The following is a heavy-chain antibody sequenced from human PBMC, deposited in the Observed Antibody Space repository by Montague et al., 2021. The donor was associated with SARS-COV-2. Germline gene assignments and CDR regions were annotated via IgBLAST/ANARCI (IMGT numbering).Heavy chain of an antibody. D-gene: IGHD3-9*01. J-gene: IGHJ3*02. CDR2: TYYRSKWDS. CDR3: ASSGITLTGLDAFDI. Sequence: CAISGDSVSSKSVAWNWIRQSPSGGLEWLGGTYYRSKWDSDYAESVKRRLVITPDTSKNQVSLQLNSVTPEDTAVYFCASSGITLTGLDAFDIWGQGTMVTVSS. CDR1: GDSVSSKSVA. V-gene: IGHV6-1*01.